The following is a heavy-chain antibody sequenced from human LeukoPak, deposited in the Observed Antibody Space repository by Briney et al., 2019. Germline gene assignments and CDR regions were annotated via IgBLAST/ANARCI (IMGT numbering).Heavy chain of an antibody. V-gene: IGHV4-34*01. D-gene: IGHD1-7*01. CDR3: ARDPPAGTSPY. CDR1: GGSFSGYY. J-gene: IGHJ4*02. Sequence: KPSETLSLTCAVYGGSFSGYYRSWIRQPPGKGLEWIGEINHSGSTNYNPSLKSRVTISVDTSKNQFSLKLSSVTAADTAVYYCARDPPAGTSPYWGQGTLVTVSS. CDR2: INHSGST.